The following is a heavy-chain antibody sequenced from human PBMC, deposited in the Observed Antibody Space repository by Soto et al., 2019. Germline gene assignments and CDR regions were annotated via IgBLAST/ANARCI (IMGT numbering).Heavy chain of an antibody. CDR2: ISAYDGNT. CDR3: ALTKGDV. Sequence: QVQLVQSGAEVKKPGASLKVSCKTCGYIFTNHDITWVRQAPGQGIEWIGWISAYDGNTDYAQKIQGRVTMTTDTSTSTAYMELRSLRYDDTAVYYCALTKGDVWGQGTTVTVSS. CDR1: GYIFTNHD. V-gene: IGHV1-18*01. D-gene: IGHD1-1*01. J-gene: IGHJ6*02.